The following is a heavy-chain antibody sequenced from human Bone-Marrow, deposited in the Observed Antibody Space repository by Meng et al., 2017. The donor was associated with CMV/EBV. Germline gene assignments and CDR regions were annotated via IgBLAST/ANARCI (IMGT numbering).Heavy chain of an antibody. CDR2: IYYSGST. V-gene: IGHV4-61*01. CDR1: GGSVSSGSYY. J-gene: IGHJ5*02. Sequence: SETLSLTCTVSGGSVSSGSYYWSWIRQPPGKGLEWIGYIYYSGSTNYNPSLKSRVTISVDTSKNQFSLKLSSVTAADTAVYYCAREPSINCSGGSCHLWYSNWFDPWGQGTLVIVSS. CDR3: AREPSINCSGGSCHLWYSNWFDP. D-gene: IGHD2-15*01.